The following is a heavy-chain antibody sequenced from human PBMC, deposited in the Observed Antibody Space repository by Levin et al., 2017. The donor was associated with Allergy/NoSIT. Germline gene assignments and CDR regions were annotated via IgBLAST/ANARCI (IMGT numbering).Heavy chain of an antibody. Sequence: KTSETLSLTCTVSGGSINGYYWNWIRQSPGKGLEWIGYIYYSGSTSYNPSLNSRVTISVDTSVSQFSLRLSSVTAADTAVYYCARGDHGHYAYDYWGQGTLVTVSS. CDR3: ARGDHGHYAYDY. CDR2: IYYSGST. CDR1: GGSINGYY. V-gene: IGHV4-59*01. J-gene: IGHJ4*02. D-gene: IGHD4-17*01.